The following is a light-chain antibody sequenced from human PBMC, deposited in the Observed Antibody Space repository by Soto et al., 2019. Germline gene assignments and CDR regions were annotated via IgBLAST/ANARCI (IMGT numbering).Light chain of an antibody. CDR1: QDISKY. V-gene: IGKV1-33*01. CDR2: DAS. J-gene: IGKJ3*01. CDR3: QQYDSIPFT. Sequence: DIQMTQSPSSLSASVGDRVTITCQASQDISKYLNWYQQKPGKAPKLLIYDASNLEAGVPPRFSGTGSGTFYTLTISSLHHDDFAAYHCQQYDSIPFTFGPGTKVEIK.